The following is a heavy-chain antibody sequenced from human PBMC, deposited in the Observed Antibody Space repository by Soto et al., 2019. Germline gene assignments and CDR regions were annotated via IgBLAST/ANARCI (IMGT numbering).Heavy chain of an antibody. V-gene: IGHV3-74*01. Sequence: EVQLVESGGGLVQPGGSLRLSCAASGFVFSSHWIHWVRQAPGQGPVGVSRISTDGSFTSYADFVKGRFTISRDNAKNTLYFQMNSLRAENPEVNYSERPSSLSSSGFDIWGQGTMVTVSS. CDR1: GFVFSSHW. CDR3: ERPSSLSSSGFDI. CDR2: ISTDGSFT. J-gene: IGHJ3*02. D-gene: IGHD1-26*01.